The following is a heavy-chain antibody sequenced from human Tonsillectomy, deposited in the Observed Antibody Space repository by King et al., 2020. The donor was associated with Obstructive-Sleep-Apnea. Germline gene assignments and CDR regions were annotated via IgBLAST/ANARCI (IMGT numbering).Heavy chain of an antibody. CDR3: AKGYDYVWGSYRAYDAFDI. D-gene: IGHD3-16*02. J-gene: IGHJ3*02. CDR2: ISGSGGST. CDR1: GFTFSSYA. V-gene: IGHV3-23*04. Sequence: QLVQSEGGLVQPGGSLRLSCAASGFTFSSYAMSWVRQAPGKGLEWVSAISGSGGSTYYADSVKGRFTISRDNSKNTLYLQMNSLRAEDTAVYYCAKGYDYVWGSYRAYDAFDIWGQGTMVTVSS.